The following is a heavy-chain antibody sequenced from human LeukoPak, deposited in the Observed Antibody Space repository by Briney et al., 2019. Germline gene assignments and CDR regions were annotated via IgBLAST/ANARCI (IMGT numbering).Heavy chain of an antibody. V-gene: IGHV3-66*01. Sequence: GGSLRLSCAASGFTVSSSYMSWVRQAPGKGLEWVSVIYSGGSTYYADSVKGRFTISRDNSKNTLYLQMNSLRAEDTAVHYCARGYFSSSLKYWGQGTLVTVSS. CDR1: GFTVSSSY. D-gene: IGHD3-10*01. J-gene: IGHJ4*02. CDR3: ARGYFSSSLKY. CDR2: IYSGGST.